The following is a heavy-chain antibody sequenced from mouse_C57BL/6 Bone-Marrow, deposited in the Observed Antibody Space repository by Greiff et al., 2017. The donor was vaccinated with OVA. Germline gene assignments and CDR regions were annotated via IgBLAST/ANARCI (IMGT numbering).Heavy chain of an antibody. D-gene: IGHD2-4*01. J-gene: IGHJ3*01. CDR2: ISGGGGNT. CDR1: GFTFSSYT. Sequence: EVKLEESGGGLVKPGGSLKLSCAASGFTFSSYTMSWVRQTPEKRLEWVATISGGGGNTYYPDSVKGRFTISRDNAKNTLYLQMSSLRSEDTALYYCARIPYDYDGGSWFAYWGQGTLVTVSA. V-gene: IGHV5-9*01. CDR3: ARIPYDYDGGSWFAY.